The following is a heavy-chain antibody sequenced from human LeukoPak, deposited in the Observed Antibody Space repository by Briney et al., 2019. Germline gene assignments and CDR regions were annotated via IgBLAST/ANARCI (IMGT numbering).Heavy chain of an antibody. D-gene: IGHD1-26*01. CDR2: ITGSGGTI. CDR3: ARARGSYSFDY. J-gene: IGHJ4*02. Sequence: LSLTCTVSGGSISSGGYYWSWIRQAPGKGLEWVSHITGSGGTIYDADSVKGRFTISRDNAKNSLYLQMKSLRAEDTAVYYCARARGSYSFDYWGQGTLVTVSS. CDR1: GGSISSGGYY. V-gene: IGHV3-11*01.